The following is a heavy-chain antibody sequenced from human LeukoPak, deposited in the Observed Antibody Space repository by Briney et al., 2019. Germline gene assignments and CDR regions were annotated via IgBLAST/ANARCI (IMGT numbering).Heavy chain of an antibody. CDR1: GFTFSDYY. D-gene: IGHD1-1*01. CDR3: TRDYNWNPDY. J-gene: IGHJ4*02. Sequence: GGSLRLSCAASGFTFSDYYMSWVRQAPGKGLEWVSYIRSSGTTTYYADSVEGRFTISRGNGKNSLYLQMNSLRAEDTVVYYCTRDYNWNPDYWGQGTLVTVSS. V-gene: IGHV3-11*04. CDR2: IRSSGTTT.